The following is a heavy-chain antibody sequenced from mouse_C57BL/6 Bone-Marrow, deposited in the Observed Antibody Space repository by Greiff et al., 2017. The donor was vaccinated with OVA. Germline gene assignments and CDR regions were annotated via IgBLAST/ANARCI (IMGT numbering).Heavy chain of an antibody. CDR1: GYTFTSYG. CDR3: ARCGLLRLRVFDS. Sequence: VQLQQSGAELARPGASVKLSCKASGYTFTSYGISWVKQRTGQGLEWIGEIYPRSGNTYYNEKFKGKATLTADKSSSTAYMELRSPTSEDSAVYICARCGLLRLRVFDSWGQSTTLTVSS. J-gene: IGHJ2*01. CDR2: IYPRSGNT. V-gene: IGHV1-81*01. D-gene: IGHD2-4*01.